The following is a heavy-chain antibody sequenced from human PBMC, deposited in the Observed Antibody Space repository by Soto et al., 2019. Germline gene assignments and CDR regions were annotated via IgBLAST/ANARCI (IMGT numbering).Heavy chain of an antibody. J-gene: IGHJ3*02. CDR1: GFTFSSYA. CDR2: ISYDGSNK. CDR3: ARGGWSITVLVVVPWDAFDT. Sequence: PGESLRLSCAASGFTFSSYAMHWVRQAPGKGLEWVAVISYDGSNKYYADSVKGRFTISRDTSKNTPYLQMTSLRAEDTAVYYCARGGWSITVLVVVPWDAFDTWGQGTMVTVSS. D-gene: IGHD3-22*01. V-gene: IGHV3-30-3*01.